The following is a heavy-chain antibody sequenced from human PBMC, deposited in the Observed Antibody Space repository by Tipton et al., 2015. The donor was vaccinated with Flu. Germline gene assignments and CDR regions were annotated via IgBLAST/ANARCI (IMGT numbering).Heavy chain of an antibody. D-gene: IGHD5-18*01. V-gene: IGHV3-33*07. CDR3: ARDSDSYGRLDP. J-gene: IGHJ5*02. CDR2: PWYDGGKG. CDR1: GFTFSRYW. Sequence: SLRLSCAASGFTFSRYWMSWVRQAPGKGLEWVAWVAAPWYDGGKGYYADSVKGRFTISRDKSKNTLYLQMNSLRAGDTAVYYCARDSDSYGRLDPWGQGTLVTVSS.